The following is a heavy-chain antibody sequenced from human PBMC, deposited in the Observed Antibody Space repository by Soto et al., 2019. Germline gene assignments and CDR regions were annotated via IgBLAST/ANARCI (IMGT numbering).Heavy chain of an antibody. D-gene: IGHD4-17*01. CDR1: GFTFSSYA. CDR2: ISGSGGST. V-gene: IGHV3-23*01. CDR3: AKDLGGDYSNHPSQYFQH. Sequence: GGSLRLSCAASGFTFSSYAMSWVRQAPGKGLEWVSAISGSGGSTYYADSVKGRFTISRDNSKNTLYLQMNSLRAEDTAVYYCAKDLGGDYSNHPSQYFQHWGQGTLVTVSS. J-gene: IGHJ1*01.